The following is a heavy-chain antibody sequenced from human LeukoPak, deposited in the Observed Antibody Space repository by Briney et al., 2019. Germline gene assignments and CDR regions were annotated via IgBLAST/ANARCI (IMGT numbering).Heavy chain of an antibody. D-gene: IGHD1-26*01. Sequence: GGSLRLSCAASGFIFSSYSTNWVRQAPGKGLEWVSSISSSSSYIYYADSVKGRFTISRDNAKNSLYLQMNSLRAEDTAVYYCARDRIVGATTSGYWGQGTLVTVSS. CDR3: ARDRIVGATTSGY. CDR2: ISSSSSYI. J-gene: IGHJ4*02. CDR1: GFIFSSYS. V-gene: IGHV3-21*01.